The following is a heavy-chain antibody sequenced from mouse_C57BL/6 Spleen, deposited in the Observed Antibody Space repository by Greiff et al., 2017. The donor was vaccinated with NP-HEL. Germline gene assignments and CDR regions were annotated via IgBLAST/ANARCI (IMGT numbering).Heavy chain of an antibody. J-gene: IGHJ2*01. CDR1: GYTFTSYW. CDR2: IDPSDSET. D-gene: IGHD4-1*01. CDR3: ASTWDEDYFDY. Sequence: VQLQQPGAELVRPGSSVKLSCKASGYTFTSYWMHWVKQRPIQGLEWIGNIDPSDSETHYNQKFKDKATLTVDKSSSTAYMQLSSLTSEDSAVYYCASTWDEDYFDYWGQGTTLTVSS. V-gene: IGHV1-52*01.